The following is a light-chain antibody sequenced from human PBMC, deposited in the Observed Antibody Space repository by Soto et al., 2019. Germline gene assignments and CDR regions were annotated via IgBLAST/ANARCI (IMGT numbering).Light chain of an antibody. CDR1: QTINTY. CDR3: QQGSSPPYT. J-gene: IGKJ2*01. CDR2: AAS. V-gene: IGKV1-39*01. Sequence: DIQVTQYPSSLSASVGDTVTISCRTSQTINTYLNWYQQQPGRAPKLLIFAASTLLSGVPSRFTGSGSGTDFTLTITGLQPEDFATYFCQQGSSPPYTFGPGTQL.